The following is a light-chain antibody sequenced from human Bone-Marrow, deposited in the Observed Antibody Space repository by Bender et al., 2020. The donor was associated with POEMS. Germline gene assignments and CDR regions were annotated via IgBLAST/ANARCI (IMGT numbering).Light chain of an antibody. CDR2: EVT. CDR1: ASDVGGYEF. CDR3: ASSVHHDHYL. V-gene: IGLV2-8*01. J-gene: IGLJ1*01. Sequence: QSALTQPPSASGFLGHSVTISCTGTASDVGGYEFVSWYLLRPGQAPTLLIYEVTRRPSGVSDRFSGSKSGNTASLTVSGLQPADEGDYFCASSVHHDHYLFGTGTKVVVL.